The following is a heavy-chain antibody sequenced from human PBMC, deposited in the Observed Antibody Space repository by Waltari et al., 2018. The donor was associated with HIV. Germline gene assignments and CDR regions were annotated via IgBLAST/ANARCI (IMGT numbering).Heavy chain of an antibody. CDR1: GYTVTGYY. CDR3: ADCNGGNCYPEH. D-gene: IGHD2-15*01. J-gene: IGHJ1*01. V-gene: IGHV1-2*02. Sequence: QVQLVQSGAEVKEPGASVKVACKASGYTVTGYYIHWDRQAPGQGLDWMGWINPNSGGSNYAQKFQGRVTMTRDTSINTVYLELSRLRSDDAAVYYCADCNGGNCYPEHWGQGTLVTVSS. CDR2: INPNSGGS.